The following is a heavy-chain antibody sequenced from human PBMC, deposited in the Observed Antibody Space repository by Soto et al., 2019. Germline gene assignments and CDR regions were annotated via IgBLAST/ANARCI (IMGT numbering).Heavy chain of an antibody. Sequence: EVPLVESGGGLIQPGGSLRLSCAASGFTVSSNYMSWVRQAPGKGPEWVSVIYTDGSTYYADSVKGRFTISRDNSKNTLYLQMNSLRAEDTAVYYCATGYTYASAPRNWGQGTLVTVSS. CDR2: IYTDGST. CDR3: ATGYTYASAPRN. D-gene: IGHD5-18*01. CDR1: GFTVSSNY. V-gene: IGHV3-53*01. J-gene: IGHJ4*02.